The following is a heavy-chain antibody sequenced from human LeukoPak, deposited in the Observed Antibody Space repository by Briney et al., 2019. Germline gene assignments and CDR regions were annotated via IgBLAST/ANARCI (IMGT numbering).Heavy chain of an antibody. D-gene: IGHD3-16*02. Sequence: PGGSLRLSCAASGFTVSSNYMSWVRQAPGKGLEWVSIIYSDGSTYYADSVKGRFTISRDNSKNTLYLQMNSLRAEDTAVYYCKVSGTCRYEGTDVPFDYWGQGTLVTVSS. CDR1: GFTVSSNY. V-gene: IGHV3-66*01. CDR3: KVSGTCRYEGTDVPFDY. CDR2: IYSDGST. J-gene: IGHJ4*02.